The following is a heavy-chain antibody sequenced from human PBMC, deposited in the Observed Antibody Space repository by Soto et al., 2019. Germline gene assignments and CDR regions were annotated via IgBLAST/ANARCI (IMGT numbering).Heavy chain of an antibody. CDR2: ISNNGGNT. Sequence: GGSLRLSCAASGFTFSLYGMHWVRQGPGKGLEWVAVISNNGGNTYYAESVKGRFIISRDNSKNTLHLQMNSLRVEDTALYYCARDRSSDYTMGSNIWGQGTLVTVSS. V-gene: IGHV3-30*03. CDR1: GFTFSLYG. CDR3: ARDRSSDYTMGSNI. D-gene: IGHD3-10*01. J-gene: IGHJ3*02.